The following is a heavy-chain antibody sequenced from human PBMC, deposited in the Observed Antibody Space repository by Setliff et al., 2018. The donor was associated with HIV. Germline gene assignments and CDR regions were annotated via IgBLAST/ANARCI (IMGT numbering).Heavy chain of an antibody. D-gene: IGHD1-1*01. CDR2: IRFDGAVT. J-gene: IGHJ4*02. V-gene: IGHV3-11*06. CDR3: ASARIPTGGTSTSLDY. CDR1: GFIFSDHY. Sequence: PGGSLRLSCVVSGFIFSDHYMDWVRQAPGGGLECVATIRFDGAVTEYVDSVKGRFTISRDNAKNSLYLQLNSLGPEDTAVYYCASARIPTGGTSTSLDYWGQGALVTVSS.